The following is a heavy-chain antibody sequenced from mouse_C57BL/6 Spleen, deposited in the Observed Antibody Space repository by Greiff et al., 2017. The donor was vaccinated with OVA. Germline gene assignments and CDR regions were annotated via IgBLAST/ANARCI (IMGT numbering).Heavy chain of an antibody. V-gene: IGHV1-54*01. CDR1: GYAFTNYL. D-gene: IGHD2-4*01. CDR3: ARNDYDLAY. CDR2: INPGSGGT. Sequence: QVQLQQSGAELVRPGTSVKVSCKASGYAFTNYLIEWVKQRPGKGLEWIGVINPGSGGTNYNEKFKGKATLTADKSSSTAYMQLTSLTSEDSAGYFCARNDYDLAYWGQGTLVTVSA. J-gene: IGHJ3*01.